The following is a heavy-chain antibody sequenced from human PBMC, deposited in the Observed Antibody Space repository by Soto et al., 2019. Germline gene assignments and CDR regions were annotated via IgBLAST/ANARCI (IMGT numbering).Heavy chain of an antibody. CDR1: GFTFDDYT. CDR2: ISWDGGST. Sequence: GGSLRLSCAASGFTFDDYTMHWVRQAPGKGLEWVSLISWDGGSTYYADSVKGRFTISRDNSKNSLYLQMNSLRTEDTALYYCAKDINAGGLTGTYIFDYWGQGTLVTVSS. J-gene: IGHJ4*02. V-gene: IGHV3-43*01. D-gene: IGHD1-7*01. CDR3: AKDINAGGLTGTYIFDY.